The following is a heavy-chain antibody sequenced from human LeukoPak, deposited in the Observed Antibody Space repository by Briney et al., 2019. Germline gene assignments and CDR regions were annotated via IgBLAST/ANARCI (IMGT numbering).Heavy chain of an antibody. V-gene: IGHV3-53*01. Sequence: GGSLRLSCAASGVTLSSYAMSWARQAPGKGLEWVSVIYSGGSTYYADSVKGRFTISRDNSKDTLYLQMNSLRAEDTAVYYCAREEAMADYYYYYGMDVWGQGTTVTVSS. J-gene: IGHJ6*02. CDR3: AREEAMADYYYYYGMDV. CDR2: IYSGGST. D-gene: IGHD5-18*01. CDR1: GVTLSSYA.